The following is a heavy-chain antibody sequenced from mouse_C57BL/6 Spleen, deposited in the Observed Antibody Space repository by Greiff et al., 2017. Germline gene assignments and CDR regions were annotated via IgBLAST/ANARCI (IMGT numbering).Heavy chain of an antibody. CDR2: ISYSGST. V-gene: IGHV3-1*01. CDR3: ASITTVDWYFDV. J-gene: IGHJ1*03. CDR1: GYSITSGYD. Sequence: EVKLVESGPGMVKPSQSLSLTCTVTGYSITSGYDWHWIRHFPGNKLEWMGYISYSGSTNYNPSLKSRISITHDTSKNHFFLKLNSVTTEDTATYYCASITTVDWYFDVWGTGTTVTVSS. D-gene: IGHD1-1*01.